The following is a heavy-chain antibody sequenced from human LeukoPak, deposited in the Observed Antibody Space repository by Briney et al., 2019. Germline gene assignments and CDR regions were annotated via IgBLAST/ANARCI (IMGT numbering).Heavy chain of an antibody. V-gene: IGHV3-53*01. CDR2: IYSGGST. D-gene: IGHD3-10*01. CDR3: ARGVLPPLFDY. Sequence: GGSLRLSCAASGFTVSSNYMSWVRQAPGKGLEWVSVIYSGGSTYYADSVKGRFTISRDNSKNTLYLQMNSLRAEDTAVYYCARGVLPPLFDYWGQGTLVTVSS. J-gene: IGHJ4*02. CDR1: GFTVSSNY.